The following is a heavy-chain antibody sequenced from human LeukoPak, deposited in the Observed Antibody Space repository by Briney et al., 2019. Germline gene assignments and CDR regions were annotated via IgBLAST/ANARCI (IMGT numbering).Heavy chain of an antibody. D-gene: IGHD5-24*01. CDR1: GYSFTSYR. J-gene: IGHJ4*02. CDR2: INAGNGNT. V-gene: IGHV1-3*01. Sequence: ASVKVSCKASGYSFTSYRMHWVRQAPGQRLEWMGWINAGNGNTKYSQKFQGRVTITRDTSASTAYMELSSLRSEDTAVYYCARDGGDGYNYYFDYWGQGTLVTVSS. CDR3: ARDGGDGYNYYFDY.